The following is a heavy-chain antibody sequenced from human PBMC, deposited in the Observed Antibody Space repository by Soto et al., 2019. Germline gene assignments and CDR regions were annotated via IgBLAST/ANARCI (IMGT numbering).Heavy chain of an antibody. CDR1: RDTFSSYN. CDR2: IIPVLDKT. D-gene: IGHD4-4*01. CDR3: ATAPPYSNYLFDS. Sequence: QVQLVQSGAEVKKPGSSVKVSCKASRDTFSSYNINWVRQAPGQGLEWMGRIIPVLDKTTHAQKFQGRVMIAADKSTSTAYMELSSLRSDDTAVYYCATAPPYSNYLFDSWGQGTLVTVSS. V-gene: IGHV1-69*08. J-gene: IGHJ5*01.